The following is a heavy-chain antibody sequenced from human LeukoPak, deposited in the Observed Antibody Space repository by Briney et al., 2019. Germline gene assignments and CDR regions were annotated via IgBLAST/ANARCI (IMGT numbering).Heavy chain of an antibody. CDR1: GGSISSYY. Sequence: SEPLSLTCTVSGGSISSYYWSWIRPPPGKGLEWIGYIYYSGSTNYNPSLKSRVTISVDTSRTQFSLRVYSVTAADTAIYYCGRLIVEPAPMYYYYIDVWGKGTTVTVSS. CDR2: IYYSGST. CDR3: GRLIVEPAPMYYYYIDV. J-gene: IGHJ6*03. V-gene: IGHV4-59*12. D-gene: IGHD2-2*01.